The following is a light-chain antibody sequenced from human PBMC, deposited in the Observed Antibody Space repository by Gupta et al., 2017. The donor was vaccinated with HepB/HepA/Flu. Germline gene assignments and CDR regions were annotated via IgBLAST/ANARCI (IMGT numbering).Light chain of an antibody. CDR1: QSLVKSNGYNY. Sequence: DIVMTQSPVTLPVTPGETASISCRSSQSLVKSNGYNYLDWYLQKPGQSPQLLIYLGSNRASGVPERFSGSGSGADFTLKISRVEADDVGVYYCMQALESPRTFGQGTKLEIK. V-gene: IGKV2-28*01. CDR3: MQALESPRT. CDR2: LGS. J-gene: IGKJ2*02.